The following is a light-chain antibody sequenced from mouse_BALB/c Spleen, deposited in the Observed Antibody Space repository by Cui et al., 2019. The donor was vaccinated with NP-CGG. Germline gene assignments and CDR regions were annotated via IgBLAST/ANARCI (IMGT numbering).Light chain of an antibody. J-gene: IGLJ1*01. CDR3: VLWHSNHWV. Sequence: QAVVTQESALTTSPGETVTLTCRSSTGAVTTSNYANWVQEKPDHLFTGLIGGTNNRAPGVPARFSGSLIGDKAALTITGAQPEDEAIYFCVLWHSNHWVFGGGTKLTVL. CDR2: GTN. V-gene: IGLV1*01. CDR1: TGAVTTSNY.